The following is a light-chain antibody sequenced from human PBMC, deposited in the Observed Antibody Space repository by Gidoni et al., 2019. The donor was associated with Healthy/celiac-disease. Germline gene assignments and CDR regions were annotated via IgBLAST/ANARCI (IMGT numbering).Light chain of an antibody. CDR2: AAS. J-gene: IGKJ1*01. V-gene: IGKV1-39*01. CDR1: QSISSY. CDR3: QQSYSTPPT. Sequence: DIQMTQSPSSLSASVGDRVPNTCRASQSISSYLNWYQQKPGKAPKLLIYAASSLQSGVPSRFSGSGSGTDFTLTISSLQPEDFATYYCQQSYSTPPTFGQGTKVEIK.